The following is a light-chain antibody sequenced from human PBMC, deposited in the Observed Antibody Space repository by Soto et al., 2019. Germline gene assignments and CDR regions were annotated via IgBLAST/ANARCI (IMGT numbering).Light chain of an antibody. J-gene: IGKJ2*01. V-gene: IGKV3-20*01. CDR3: QQYGSSSYT. CDR2: GAS. Sequence: EIVLTQSPGTLSLSPGERATLSCRASQSVSSSYLAWYQQKPGQAPRLLIYGASSRATGIPDRFSGSGPGTDFTLSISRLEPEDFAVYYCQQYGSSSYTFGQGTKLAIK. CDR1: QSVSSSY.